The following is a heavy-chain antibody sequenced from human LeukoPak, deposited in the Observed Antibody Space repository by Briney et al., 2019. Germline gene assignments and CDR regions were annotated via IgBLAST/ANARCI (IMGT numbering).Heavy chain of an antibody. Sequence: GGSLRLSCAASGFTFSSYAMSWVRQAPGKGLEWVSAISGSGGSTYYADSVKGRFTISRDNSKNTLYLQMNSLRAEDTAVYYCAKIRWEPRSRDLDYWGQGTLVTVSS. V-gene: IGHV3-23*01. CDR3: AKIRWEPRSRDLDY. D-gene: IGHD1-26*01. J-gene: IGHJ4*02. CDR2: ISGSGGST. CDR1: GFTFSSYA.